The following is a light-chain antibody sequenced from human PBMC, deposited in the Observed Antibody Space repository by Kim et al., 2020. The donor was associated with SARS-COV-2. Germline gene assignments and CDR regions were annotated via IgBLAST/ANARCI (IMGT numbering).Light chain of an antibody. CDR2: DVN. CDR3: SSYAGTYTLYV. CDR1: SSDIGSYDY. Sequence: QSVTISCTGTSSDIGSYDYVSWYQQHPGKAPKLLIYDVNKRPSGVPDRFSGSKSGSTASLTVSWLQADDEADYYCSSYAGTYTLYVFGSGTNVTVL. V-gene: IGLV2-11*03. J-gene: IGLJ1*01.